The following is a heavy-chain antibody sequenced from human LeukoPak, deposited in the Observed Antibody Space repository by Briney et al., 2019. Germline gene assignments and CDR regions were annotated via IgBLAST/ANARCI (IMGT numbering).Heavy chain of an antibody. CDR2: IIPIFGTA. V-gene: IGHV1-69*13. Sequence: EASVKVSCKASGGTFSSYAISWVRQAPGQGLEWMGGIIPIFGTANYAQKFQGRVTITADESTSTAYMELSSLRSEDTAVYYCARDGYSYGYFDYWGQGTLVTVSS. CDR1: GGTFSSYA. J-gene: IGHJ4*02. D-gene: IGHD5-18*01. CDR3: ARDGYSYGYFDY.